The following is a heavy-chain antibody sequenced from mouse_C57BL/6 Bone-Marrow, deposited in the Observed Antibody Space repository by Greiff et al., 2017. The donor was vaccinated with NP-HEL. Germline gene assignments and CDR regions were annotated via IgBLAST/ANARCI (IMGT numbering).Heavy chain of an antibody. J-gene: IGHJ3*01. V-gene: IGHV10-3*01. D-gene: IGHD2-4*01. CDR3: VRSFYYDYLAWFAY. CDR2: IRSKSSNYAT. CDR1: GFTFNTYA. Sequence: EVQLVESGGGLVQPKGSLKLSCAASGFTFNTYAMHWVRQAPGKGLEWVARIRSKSSNYATYYADSVKDRFTISRDDSQSMLYLQMNNLKTEDTAMYYCVRSFYYDYLAWFAYRGQGTLVTVSA.